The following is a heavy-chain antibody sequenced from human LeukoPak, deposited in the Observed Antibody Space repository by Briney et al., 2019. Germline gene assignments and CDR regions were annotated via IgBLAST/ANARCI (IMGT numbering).Heavy chain of an antibody. D-gene: IGHD2-15*01. V-gene: IGHV3-23*01. CDR1: GFTFSSYA. CDR3: AKDGGNIVVVVAAMHY. Sequence: GGSLRLSCAASGFTFSSYAMSWVRQAPGKGLEWVSSTSGRGDSTYYADSVKGRFTISRDNSKNTLYLQMNSLRADDTAVYYCAKDGGNIVVVVAAMHYWGQGTLVTVSS. CDR2: TSGRGDST. J-gene: IGHJ4*02.